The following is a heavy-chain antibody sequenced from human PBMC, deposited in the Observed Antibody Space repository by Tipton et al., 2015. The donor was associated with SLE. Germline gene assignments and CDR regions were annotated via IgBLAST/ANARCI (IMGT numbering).Heavy chain of an antibody. CDR1: GGSISSHY. J-gene: IGHJ3*02. CDR3: ARGGTMVQGEANDAFDI. V-gene: IGHV4-59*11. Sequence: TLSLTCTVSGGSISSHYWSWVRQPPGKGLEWIGYIYYSGSTNYKPSLKSRVTISVDTSKNQFSLKLSSVTAADTAVYYCARGGTMVQGEANDAFDIWGQGTMVTVSS. D-gene: IGHD3-10*01. CDR2: IYYSGST.